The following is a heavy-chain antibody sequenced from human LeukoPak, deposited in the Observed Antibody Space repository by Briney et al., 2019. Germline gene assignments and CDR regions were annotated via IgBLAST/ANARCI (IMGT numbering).Heavy chain of an antibody. CDR1: GFTFSSYW. Sequence: GGSLRLSCAASGFTFSSYWIHWVRQAPGKGLVWVSRIYSDATYYADSVKGRFTISRDNAENKLYLQMNSLRAEDTAVYYCARESYDSSGYYYGGGFDYWGQGTLVTVSS. CDR3: ARESYDSSGYYYGGGFDY. D-gene: IGHD3-22*01. CDR2: IYSDAT. V-gene: IGHV3-74*01. J-gene: IGHJ4*02.